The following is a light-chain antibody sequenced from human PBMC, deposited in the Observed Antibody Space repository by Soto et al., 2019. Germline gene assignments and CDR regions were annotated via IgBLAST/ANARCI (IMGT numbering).Light chain of an antibody. J-gene: IGKJ1*01. V-gene: IGKV1-5*03. CDR2: KAS. CDR3: HQTAANPWT. CDR1: QSISSW. Sequence: DIQMTQSPSTLSASVGDRVTITCRASQSISSWLAWYQQKPGKAPKLLIYKASSLESGVPSRFSGSGYGTEFTLTISSLQPEDFATYYCHQTAANPWTFAQGTKVDIK.